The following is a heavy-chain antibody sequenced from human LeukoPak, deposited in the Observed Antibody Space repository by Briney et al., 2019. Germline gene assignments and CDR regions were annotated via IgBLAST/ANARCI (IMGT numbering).Heavy chain of an antibody. CDR1: GFTFSRYW. CDR2: IKEDGSAK. D-gene: IGHD5-12*01. J-gene: IGHJ4*02. CDR3: ARDSPGYGGYSY. V-gene: IGHV3-7*04. Sequence: GGSLRLSCTASGFTFSRYWMTWVRQAPGKGLEWVANIKEDGSAKYYVDSMKGRFTISRDNAKNSLYLQINSLRAEDTAVYYCARDSPGYGGYSYWGQGTLVTVSS.